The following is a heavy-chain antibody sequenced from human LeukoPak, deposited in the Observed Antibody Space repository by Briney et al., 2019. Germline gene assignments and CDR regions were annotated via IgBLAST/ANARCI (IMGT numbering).Heavy chain of an antibody. D-gene: IGHD3-10*01. Sequence: SQTLSLTYPVSGGSLSSGGYHWRWIRQPPGKGLEWMGYIYHSGRTYYNPYLKSRVTITVDRSKNQFSLKLSSVTAADTAVYYCARDGWAFTHRFGELLPNRDYYYYYMDVWGKGTTVTVSS. CDR1: GGSLSSGGYH. J-gene: IGHJ6*03. V-gene: IGHV4-30-2*01. CDR2: IYHSGRT. CDR3: ARDGWAFTHRFGELLPNRDYYYYYMDV.